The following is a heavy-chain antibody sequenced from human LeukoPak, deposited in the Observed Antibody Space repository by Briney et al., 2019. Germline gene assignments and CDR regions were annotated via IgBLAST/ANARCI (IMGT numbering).Heavy chain of an antibody. CDR3: VRGGDYGDYGLYYFDY. V-gene: IGHV3-30-3*01. J-gene: IGHJ4*02. CDR1: GFTFSSYA. CDR2: ISYDGSNK. Sequence: PGRSLRLSCAASGFTFSSYAMHWVRQAPGKGLEWVAVISYDGSNKYYADSVKGRFTISRDNSKNTLYLQMNSLRAEDTAVYYCVRGGDYGDYGLYYFDYWGQGTLVTVSS. D-gene: IGHD4-17*01.